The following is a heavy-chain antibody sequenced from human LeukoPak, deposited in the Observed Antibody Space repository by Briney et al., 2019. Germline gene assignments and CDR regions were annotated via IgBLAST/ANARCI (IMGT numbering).Heavy chain of an antibody. CDR3: ARALAGRAFDI. D-gene: IGHD6-19*01. V-gene: IGHV3-74*01. CDR1: GFTFSSYC. J-gene: IGHJ3*02. Sequence: GGSLRLSCAAYGFTFSSYCMHWVRQAPGKGLVWVSRINTDGSGTTYADSVKGRFTISRDNAKNTLYLQMNSLRAEDTAVYYCARALAGRAFDIWGQGTMVTVSS. CDR2: INTDGSGT.